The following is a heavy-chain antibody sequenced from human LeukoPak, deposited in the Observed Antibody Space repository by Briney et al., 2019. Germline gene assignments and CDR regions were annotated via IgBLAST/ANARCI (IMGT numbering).Heavy chain of an antibody. CDR3: ARGPLIAAAGTW. J-gene: IGHJ4*02. V-gene: IGHV3-23*05. Sequence: PGGSLRLSCAASGFTFSSYAMSWIRQAPGKGLEWVSAIGTNPANTYYVDYVKGRFTVSRDNSKSTLYLQMNSLRAEDTAVYYCARGPLIAAAGTWWGQGTLVTVSS. CDR1: GFTFSSYA. D-gene: IGHD6-13*01. CDR2: IGTNPANT.